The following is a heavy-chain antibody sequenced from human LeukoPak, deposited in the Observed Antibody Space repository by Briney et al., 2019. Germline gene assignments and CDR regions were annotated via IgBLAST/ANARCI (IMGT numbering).Heavy chain of an antibody. CDR1: GFTFSDYY. Sequence: PGGSLRLSCAASGFTFSDYYMSWIRQAPGKGLEWVSVIYSGGNTYYADFVKGRFTISRDNSKNTLYFQVNSLRADDTAVYYCASGKPPDYWGQGTLVTVSS. CDR3: ASGKPPDY. CDR2: IYSGGNT. V-gene: IGHV3-66*01. D-gene: IGHD4-23*01. J-gene: IGHJ4*02.